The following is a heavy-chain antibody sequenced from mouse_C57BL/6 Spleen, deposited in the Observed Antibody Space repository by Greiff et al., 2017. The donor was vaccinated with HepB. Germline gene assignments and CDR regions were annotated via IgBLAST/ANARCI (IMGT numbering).Heavy chain of an antibody. CDR3: ARNYYYGSSHWYFDV. Sequence: QVQLQQSGAELVRPGTSVKVSCKASGYAFTNYLIEWVKQRPGQGLEWIGVINPGSGGTNYNEKFKGKATLTADKSSSTAYMQLSSLTSEDSAVYFCARNYYYGSSHWYFDVWGTGTTVTVSS. J-gene: IGHJ1*03. V-gene: IGHV1-54*01. D-gene: IGHD1-1*01. CDR1: GYAFTNYL. CDR2: INPGSGGT.